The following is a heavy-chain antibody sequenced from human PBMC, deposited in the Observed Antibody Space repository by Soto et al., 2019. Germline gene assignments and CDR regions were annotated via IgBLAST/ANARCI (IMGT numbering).Heavy chain of an antibody. Sequence: PGGSLRLSCAASGLTFSNFRVNWVRQAPGQGPEFVSYISRSGTSMFYADSVKGRFTISRDNAKNSLYLQMNSLRGEDTAAYYCLSKVPSGPWRAWGQGTLVTVSS. CDR1: GLTFSNFR. J-gene: IGHJ5*02. D-gene: IGHD6-25*01. CDR3: LSKVPSGPWRA. CDR2: ISRSGTSM. V-gene: IGHV3-48*03.